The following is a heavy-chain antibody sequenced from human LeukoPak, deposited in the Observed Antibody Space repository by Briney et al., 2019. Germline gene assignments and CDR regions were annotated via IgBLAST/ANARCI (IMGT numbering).Heavy chain of an antibody. CDR2: IKPSSGGT. CDR1: GYTFTGYY. CDR3: ARDLDWNGENAFDI. J-gene: IGHJ3*02. Sequence: ASVKVSCKASGYTFTGYYLHWVRQAPGQGLEWMGWIKPSSGGTNYVQKWQSNDTMTRDTSISTAYMELSRLRSDDTAVYYCARDLDWNGENAFDIWGQGTMVSVCS. V-gene: IGHV1-2*02. D-gene: IGHD1-1*01.